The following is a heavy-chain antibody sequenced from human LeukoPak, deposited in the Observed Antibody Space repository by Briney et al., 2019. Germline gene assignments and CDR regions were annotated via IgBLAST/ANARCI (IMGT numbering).Heavy chain of an antibody. CDR1: GYTFTTYA. D-gene: IGHD3-3*01. V-gene: IGHV1-3*03. Sequence: ASVKVSCKASGYTFTTYAMHWVRQAPGQRLEWMGWINTGNGNTRYSQEFQGRVTITRDTSASTAYMELSSLRSEDMAVYYCARGRFLEWLLHELDYWGQGTLVTVSS. CDR2: INTGNGNT. J-gene: IGHJ4*02. CDR3: ARGRFLEWLLHELDY.